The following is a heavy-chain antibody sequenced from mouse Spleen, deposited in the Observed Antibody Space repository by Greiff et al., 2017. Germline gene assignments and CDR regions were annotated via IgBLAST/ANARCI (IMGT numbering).Heavy chain of an antibody. V-gene: IGHV3-6*01. Sequence: EVKLQESGPGLVKPSQSLSLTCSVTGYSITSGYYWNWIRQFPGNKLEWMGYISYDGSNNYNPSLKNRISITRDTSKNQFFLKLNSVTTEDTATYYCGGGNYWFAYWGQGTLVTVSA. CDR1: GYSITSGYY. D-gene: IGHD2-1*01. CDR2: ISYDGSN. J-gene: IGHJ3*01. CDR3: GGGNYWFAY.